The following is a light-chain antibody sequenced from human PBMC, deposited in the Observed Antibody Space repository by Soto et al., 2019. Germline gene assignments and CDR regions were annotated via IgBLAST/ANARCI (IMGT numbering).Light chain of an antibody. CDR3: QQYTDSPLT. J-gene: IGKJ4*01. CDR1: QSISSSY. V-gene: IGKV3-20*01. CDR2: GPA. Sequence: EIVLTQSPGTLSLSPGERATLSCGASQSISSSYLAWYQKKPGQAPRLLIYGPANRATGIPDRFSASGSGTDFTITISGLEPEDSAVYYCQQYTDSPLTFGGGTKVEIK.